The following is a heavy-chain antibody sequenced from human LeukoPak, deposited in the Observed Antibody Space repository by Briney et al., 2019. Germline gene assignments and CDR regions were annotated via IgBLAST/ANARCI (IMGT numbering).Heavy chain of an antibody. Sequence: GGSLRLSCSASGFTFSSYAMHWVRQAPGKGLEYVSAISSNGGSTYYADSVKGRFTISRDNSKNTLYLQMNSLRAEDTAVYYCAKDCIAALPNYFDYWGQGTLVTVSS. J-gene: IGHJ4*02. D-gene: IGHD6-6*01. CDR2: ISSNGGST. CDR1: GFTFSSYA. V-gene: IGHV3-64*04. CDR3: AKDCIAALPNYFDY.